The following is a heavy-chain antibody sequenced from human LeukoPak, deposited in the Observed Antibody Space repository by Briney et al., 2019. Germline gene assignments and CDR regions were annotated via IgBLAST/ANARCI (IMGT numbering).Heavy chain of an antibody. Sequence: SETLSLTCSVSGGSINSGNYYWSWIRQPAGKGLEWIGRMYTSGSTNYNPSLTSRVSISVDTSENQFSLKLTSVTAADTAVYYCARYLGYCSGGSCLQWAFDIWGQGTMVTVSS. CDR2: MYTSGST. CDR3: ARYLGYCSGGSCLQWAFDI. J-gene: IGHJ3*02. CDR1: GGSINSGNYY. D-gene: IGHD2-15*01. V-gene: IGHV4-61*02.